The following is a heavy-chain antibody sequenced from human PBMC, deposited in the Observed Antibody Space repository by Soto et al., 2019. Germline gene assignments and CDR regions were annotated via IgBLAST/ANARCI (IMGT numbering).Heavy chain of an antibody. D-gene: IGHD3-9*01. J-gene: IGHJ5*02. CDR2: ISGSGGST. CDR1: GFTFSSYA. Sequence: EVQLLESGGSLVQPGGSLRLSCAASGFTFSSYAMSWVRQAPGKGLEWVSAISGSGGSTYYADSVKGRFTISRDNSKNTLYLQMNSLRAEDTAVYYCAKDGNPIPYLTGYYRLGWFDPWGQGTLVTVSS. CDR3: AKDGNPIPYLTGYYRLGWFDP. V-gene: IGHV3-23*01.